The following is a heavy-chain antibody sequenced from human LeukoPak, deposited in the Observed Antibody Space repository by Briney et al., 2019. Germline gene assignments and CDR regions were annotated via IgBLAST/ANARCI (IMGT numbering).Heavy chain of an antibody. D-gene: IGHD3-3*01. J-gene: IGHJ3*02. CDR3: AKDLLNYDFWRGRRASDAFDI. CDR1: GFTFSSYA. Sequence: GGSLRLSCAASGFTFSSYAMSWVRQAPGKGLEWVSAISGSGGSTYYADSVMSRFTISRDNTKNTLYLHMNSLRAEDTAVYYCAKDLLNYDFWRGRRASDAFDIWGQGTMVNVSS. CDR2: ISGSGGST. V-gene: IGHV3-23*01.